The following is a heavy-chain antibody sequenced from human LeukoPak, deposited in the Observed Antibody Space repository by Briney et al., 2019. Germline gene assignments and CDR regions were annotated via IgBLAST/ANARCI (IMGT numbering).Heavy chain of an antibody. Sequence: ASVKVSCKASGYTFTNFYMHWVRQAPGQGLEWMGMINPNDGSTSYAQRLRGRVTMTRDTSTSTFYMELSTLRYEDTAIYYCARGSYHYMDVWGKGTTVTISS. V-gene: IGHV1-46*04. CDR3: ARGSYHYMDV. CDR1: GYTFTNFY. CDR2: INPNDGST. J-gene: IGHJ6*03.